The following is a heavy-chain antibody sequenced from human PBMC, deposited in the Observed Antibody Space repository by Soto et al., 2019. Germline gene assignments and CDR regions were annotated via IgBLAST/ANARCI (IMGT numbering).Heavy chain of an antibody. CDR1: GGTFSSYT. CDR2: IIPILGIA. Sequence: SVKVSCKASGGTFSSYTISWVRQAPGQGLEWMGRIIPILGIANYAQKFQGRVTITADKSTSTAYMELSSLRSEDTAVYYCASRLRSHPTPLDYWGQGTLVTVSS. V-gene: IGHV1-69*02. D-gene: IGHD3-16*01. J-gene: IGHJ4*02. CDR3: ASRLRSHPTPLDY.